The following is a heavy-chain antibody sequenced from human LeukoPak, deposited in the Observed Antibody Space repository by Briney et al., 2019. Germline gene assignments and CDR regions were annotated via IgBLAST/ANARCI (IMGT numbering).Heavy chain of an antibody. CDR3: ARLTYGDYDNYFDY. Sequence: GASLKISCKGSGYRFTSYWIGWVRQMPGKGLEWMGIIYPGDSDTRYSPSFQGQVTILADKSISTAYLQWSSLKASDTAMYYCARLTYGDYDNYFDYWGQGTLVTVSS. J-gene: IGHJ4*02. V-gene: IGHV5-51*01. CDR2: IYPGDSDT. CDR1: GYRFTSYW. D-gene: IGHD4-17*01.